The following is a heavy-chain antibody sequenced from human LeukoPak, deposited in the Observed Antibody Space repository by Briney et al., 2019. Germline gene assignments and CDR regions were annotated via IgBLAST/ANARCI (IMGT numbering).Heavy chain of an antibody. V-gene: IGHV4-61*02. Sequence: SRTLSLTCTVSGGSITSGTYYWSWIRQPAGKGLEWIGRISPSGNTNYNPSLKTRVTVSLEMPGYQFSLDLSSVTAADTAIYYCVRDGGQYNSDYKGGFYYFDYWGPGTLVTVSS. CDR1: GGSITSGTYY. J-gene: IGHJ4*02. D-gene: IGHD5-18*01. CDR2: ISPSGNT. CDR3: VRDGGQYNSDYKGGFYYFDY.